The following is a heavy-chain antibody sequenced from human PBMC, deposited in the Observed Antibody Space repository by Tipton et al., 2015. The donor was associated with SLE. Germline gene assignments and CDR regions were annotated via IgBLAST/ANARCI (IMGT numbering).Heavy chain of an antibody. D-gene: IGHD3-3*01. J-gene: IGHJ3*02. Sequence: SLRLSCAASGFTFSSYAMYWVRQAPGKGLEWVAFISYDGTNKYYADSVKGRFTISRDNSQNTLYLQMNTLRPEGTAVYYCAREGIFGVVREGSRAFDIWGQGTMVTVSS. CDR1: GFTFSSYA. CDR2: ISYDGTNK. CDR3: AREGIFGVVREGSRAFDI. V-gene: IGHV3-30*04.